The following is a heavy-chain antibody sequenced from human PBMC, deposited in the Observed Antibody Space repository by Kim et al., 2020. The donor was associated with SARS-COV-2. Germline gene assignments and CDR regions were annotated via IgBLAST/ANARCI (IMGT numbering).Heavy chain of an antibody. CDR1: GGSISSSSYY. Sequence: SETLSLTCTVSGGSISSSSYYWGWIREPPGKGLEWIGSIYYSGSTYYNPSLKSRVTISVDTSKNQFSLKLSSVTAADTAVYYCARRLFPDYWGQGTLVTVSS. CDR2: IYYSGST. CDR3: ARRLFPDY. D-gene: IGHD2-21*01. V-gene: IGHV4-39*01. J-gene: IGHJ4*02.